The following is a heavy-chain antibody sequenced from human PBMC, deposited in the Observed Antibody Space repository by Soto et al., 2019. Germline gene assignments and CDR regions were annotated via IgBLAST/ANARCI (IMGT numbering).Heavy chain of an antibody. CDR2: ISGSGGST. D-gene: IGHD2-15*01. CDR3: ADGTSGWVVAASDAD. Sequence: EVQLLESGGGLVQPGGSLRLSCAASGFTFSSYALSWVRQAPGKGLEWVSAISGSGGSTYYADSVKGRFTISRDNSKNTLYLQMNSLRAEDTAVYYCADGTSGWVVAASDADWGQGTLVTVSS. V-gene: IGHV3-23*01. J-gene: IGHJ4*02. CDR1: GFTFSSYA.